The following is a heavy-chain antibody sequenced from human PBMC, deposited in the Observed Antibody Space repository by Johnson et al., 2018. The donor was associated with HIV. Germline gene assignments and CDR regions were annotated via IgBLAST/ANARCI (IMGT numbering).Heavy chain of an antibody. V-gene: IGHV3-30*02. D-gene: IGHD1-1*01. CDR2: IRYDGSNK. J-gene: IGHJ3*02. CDR1: GFTFSSYG. CDR3: ASSSLRNEGGWGAFDI. Sequence: QVQLVESGGGVVQPGGSLRLSCVASGFTFSSYGMHWVRQAPGKGLEWGAFIRYDGSNKYYADSVKDRFTISRDNSKNTMYLQMNSLRAEDTAVYYCASSSLRNEGGWGAFDIWGQGTMVTVSS.